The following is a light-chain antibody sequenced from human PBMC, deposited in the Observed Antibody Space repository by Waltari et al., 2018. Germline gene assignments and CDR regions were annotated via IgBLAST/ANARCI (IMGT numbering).Light chain of an antibody. CDR2: DAS. V-gene: IGKV1-33*01. CDR1: QDISNH. J-gene: IGKJ5*01. Sequence: DIQMTQSPSSLSASVGDSVTITCQASQDISNHLNWYQHKPGKAPKLLIYDASNLQTGVPSRFSGSRSGTDFTFTISSLQPEDIATYYCQQYDNLPSITFGQGTRLEIK. CDR3: QQYDNLPSIT.